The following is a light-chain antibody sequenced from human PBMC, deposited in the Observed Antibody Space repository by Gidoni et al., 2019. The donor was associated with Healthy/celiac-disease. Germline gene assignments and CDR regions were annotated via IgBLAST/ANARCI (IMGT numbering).Light chain of an antibody. CDR2: GAS. CDR1: QSVISSY. CDR3: QQYGRSPQYT. J-gene: IGKJ2*01. Sequence: IVLTQSPGTLSLSPGERATLSCRASQSVISSYLAWYQQKPGQAPRLLIYGASSRATGSPDRVSGRGSGKEFTLTISRLEPEDFAVYYWQQYGRSPQYTFGQGTKLEIK. V-gene: IGKV3-20*01.